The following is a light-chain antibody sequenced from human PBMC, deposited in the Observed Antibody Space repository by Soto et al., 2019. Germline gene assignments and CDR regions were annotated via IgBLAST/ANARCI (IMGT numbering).Light chain of an antibody. V-gene: IGKV3-15*01. CDR3: QQYNFLIT. Sequence: EIVMTQSPAILSVSPGERFTLSCRASQSVSNNLVWYQQKPGQSPRLLMYGASTRATGIPARFSGSGSGTEFTLTITSLQPEDFAVYYCQQYNFLITFGQGTRLEIK. CDR2: GAS. J-gene: IGKJ5*01. CDR1: QSVSNN.